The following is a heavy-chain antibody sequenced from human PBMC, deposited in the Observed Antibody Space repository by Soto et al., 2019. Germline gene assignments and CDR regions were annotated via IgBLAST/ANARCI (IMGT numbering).Heavy chain of an antibody. CDR2: VYATGTT. J-gene: IGHJ5*02. CDR1: GGSISKFY. V-gene: IGHV4-4*07. Sequence: SETLSFTCNVSGGSISKFYWAWIRKTAGNGLEWMGRVYATGTTDYNPSLRSRVAMSVDISKKTFSLRLRSVTGADSGVYYCVRDGSKSLRDWFDPWGQGILVTVS. CDR3: VRDGSKSLRDWFDP.